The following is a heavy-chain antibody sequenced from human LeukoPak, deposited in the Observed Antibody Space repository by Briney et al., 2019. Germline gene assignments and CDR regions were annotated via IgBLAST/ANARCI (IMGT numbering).Heavy chain of an antibody. CDR2: INPNSGGT. Sequence: ASVKVSCKASGYTFTGYYMHWVRQAPGQGLEWMGWINPNSGGTNYAQKFQGRVTMTRDTSISTAYMELSRLRSDDTAVYCCARDPTVTTYYYYGMDVWGQGTTVTVSS. CDR1: GYTFTGYY. D-gene: IGHD4-11*01. V-gene: IGHV1-2*02. CDR3: ARDPTVTTYYYYGMDV. J-gene: IGHJ6*02.